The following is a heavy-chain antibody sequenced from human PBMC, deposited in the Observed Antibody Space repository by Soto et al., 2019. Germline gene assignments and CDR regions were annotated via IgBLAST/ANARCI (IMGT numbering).Heavy chain of an antibody. Sequence: GGCLRLSCAACGFSLSNYAVNWVRQGTGKGLERFSYISSDSRYIYHGASAKCRFTISRDNARNSVYLQMNSLRDEDTAVYYCARIKLVDFFFINVDVYDMDVWGQGTPVTVSS. V-gene: IGHV3-21*01. CDR3: ARIKLVDFFFINVDVYDMDV. D-gene: IGHD2-15*01. CDR1: GFSLSNYA. CDR2: ISSDSRYI. J-gene: IGHJ6*02.